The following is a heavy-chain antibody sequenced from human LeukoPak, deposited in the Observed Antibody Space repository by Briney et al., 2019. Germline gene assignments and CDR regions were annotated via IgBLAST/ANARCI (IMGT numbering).Heavy chain of an antibody. Sequence: PGGSLRLSCAASGFTFSSYAMHWVRQAPGKGLEWVAVISYDGSNKYYADSVKGRFTISRDNSKNTLYLQMNSLRAEDTAVYYCAKESIVVVPAAFYYFDYWGQGTLVTVSS. CDR2: ISYDGSNK. V-gene: IGHV3-30*04. D-gene: IGHD2-2*01. J-gene: IGHJ4*02. CDR3: AKESIVVVPAAFYYFDY. CDR1: GFTFSSYA.